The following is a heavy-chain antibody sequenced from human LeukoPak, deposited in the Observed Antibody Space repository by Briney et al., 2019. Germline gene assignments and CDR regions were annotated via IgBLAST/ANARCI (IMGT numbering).Heavy chain of an antibody. D-gene: IGHD3-10*01. J-gene: IGHJ5*02. V-gene: IGHV3-21*01. CDR1: GFTFRNYL. Sequence: GGSLRLSCAASGFTFRNYLMNWVRQAPGKGLEWVSSITSSNSYIHYADSVKGRFTISRDNAKNSLYLQMNSLRAEDTAIYYCTRDQNFYGSGRGFDPWGQGTLVTVSS. CDR2: ITSSNSYI. CDR3: TRDQNFYGSGRGFDP.